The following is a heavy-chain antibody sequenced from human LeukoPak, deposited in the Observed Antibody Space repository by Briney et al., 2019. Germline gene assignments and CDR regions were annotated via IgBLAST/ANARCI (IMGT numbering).Heavy chain of an antibody. D-gene: IGHD6-19*01. Sequence: SETLSLTCTVSGGSISSYYWSWIRQPPGKGLEWIGYIYYSGSTNYNPSLKSRVTISVDTSKNQFSLKPSSVTAADTAVYYCARAKAVAGRRHFDYWGQGTLVTVSS. CDR3: ARAKAVAGRRHFDY. J-gene: IGHJ4*02. V-gene: IGHV4-59*08. CDR1: GGSISSYY. CDR2: IYYSGST.